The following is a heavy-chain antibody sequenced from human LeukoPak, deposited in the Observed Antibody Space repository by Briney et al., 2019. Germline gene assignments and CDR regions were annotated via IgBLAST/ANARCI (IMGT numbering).Heavy chain of an antibody. J-gene: IGHJ4*02. CDR1: GFTFSSYG. V-gene: IGHV3-30*18. D-gene: IGHD2-2*01. CDR2: ISYDGSNK. Sequence: GGSLRLSCAASGFTFSSYGMHWVRQAPGKGLEWVAVISYDGSNKYYADSVKGRFTISRDNSKNTLYLQMNSLRAEDTAVYYCAKDYCSSTSCLIFDYWGQGTLVTVSS. CDR3: AKDYCSSTSCLIFDY.